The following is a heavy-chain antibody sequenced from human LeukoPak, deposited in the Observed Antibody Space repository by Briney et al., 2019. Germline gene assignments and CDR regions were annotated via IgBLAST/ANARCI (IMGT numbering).Heavy chain of an antibody. CDR2: IIPILGIA. J-gene: IGHJ3*02. Sequence: SVKVSCKASGGTFSSYAISWVRQAPGQGLERMGRIIPILGIANYAQKFQGRVTITADKSTSTAYMELSSLRSEDTAVYYCARMGYYYDSSGYSRDAFDIWGQGTMVTVSS. V-gene: IGHV1-69*04. CDR1: GGTFSSYA. D-gene: IGHD3-22*01. CDR3: ARMGYYYDSSGYSRDAFDI.